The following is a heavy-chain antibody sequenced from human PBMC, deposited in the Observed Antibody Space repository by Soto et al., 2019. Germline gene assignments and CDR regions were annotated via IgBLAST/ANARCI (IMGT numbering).Heavy chain of an antibody. CDR3: TGEVASGY. CDR2: ISREGGTK. V-gene: IGHV3-30*03. D-gene: IGHD1-1*01. CDR1: GFTVSTYG. J-gene: IGHJ4*02. Sequence: QVQLVESGGGVVQPGRSLRLSCAVSGFTVSTYGMHWVRQAPGKGLEWVAVISREGGTKYYADSVKGRFTISRDNSRNKLFLEMNSLRGDDMAVNYCTGEVASGYWGQGTLVTVSS.